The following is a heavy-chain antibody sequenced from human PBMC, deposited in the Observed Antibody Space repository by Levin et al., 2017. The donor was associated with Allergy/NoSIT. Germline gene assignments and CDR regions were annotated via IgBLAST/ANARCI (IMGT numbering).Heavy chain of an antibody. CDR1: GFTFSNAW. CDR3: TTDREHSGYDYLGWRDY. D-gene: IGHD5-12*01. CDR2: IKSKTDGGTT. Sequence: SGGSLRLSCAASGFTFSNAWMSWVRQAPGKGLEWVGRIKSKTDGGTTDYAAPVKGRFTISRDDSKNTLYLQMNSLKTEDTAVYYCTTDREHSGYDYLGWRDYWGQGTLVTVSS. J-gene: IGHJ4*02. V-gene: IGHV3-15*01.